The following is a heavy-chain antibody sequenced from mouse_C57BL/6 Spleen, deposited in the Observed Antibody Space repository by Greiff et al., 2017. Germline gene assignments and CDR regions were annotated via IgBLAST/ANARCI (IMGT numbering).Heavy chain of an antibody. Sequence: QVQLQQSGAELVKPGASVKISCKASGYAFSSYWMNWVKQRPGKGLEWIGQIYPGDGDTNYNGKLKGKATLTADKSSSTAYMQLSSLTSEDSAVYFCARAYCYDEGYFDVWGTGTTVTVSS. V-gene: IGHV1-80*01. CDR1: GYAFSSYW. D-gene: IGHD2-12*01. CDR2: IYPGDGDT. CDR3: ARAYCYDEGYFDV. J-gene: IGHJ1*03.